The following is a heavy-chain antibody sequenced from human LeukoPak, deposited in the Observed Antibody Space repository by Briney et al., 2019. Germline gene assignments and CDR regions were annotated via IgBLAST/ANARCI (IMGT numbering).Heavy chain of an antibody. Sequence: GGSLRLSCAASGFTFSSYGMHWVRQAPGKGLEWVAVISYDGSNKYYADSVKGRFTISRDNSKNTLYLQMNSLRAEDTAVYYSAKDRSERETAIGPADYWGQGTLVTVSS. CDR3: AKDRSERETAIGPADY. D-gene: IGHD5-18*01. CDR2: ISYDGSNK. CDR1: GFTFSSYG. J-gene: IGHJ4*02. V-gene: IGHV3-30*18.